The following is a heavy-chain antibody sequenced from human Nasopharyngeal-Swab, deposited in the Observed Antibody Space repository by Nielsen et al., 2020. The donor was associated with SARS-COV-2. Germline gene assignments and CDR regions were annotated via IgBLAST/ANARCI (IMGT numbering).Heavy chain of an antibody. D-gene: IGHD6-19*01. V-gene: IGHV3-30*18. CDR1: GFTFSSYG. CDR3: AKDTSGWFLDY. Sequence: GRSLRPSCAASGFTFSSYGMHWVRQATGTGLKWVAVISSDGSNKYYADSVKGRFTISRDNSKNTLYLQMNSLRAEDTAVYYCAKDTSGWFLDYWGQGTLVTVSS. J-gene: IGHJ4*02. CDR2: ISSDGSNK.